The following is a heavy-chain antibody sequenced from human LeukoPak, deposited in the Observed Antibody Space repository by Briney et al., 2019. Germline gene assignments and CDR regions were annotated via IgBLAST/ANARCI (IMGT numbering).Heavy chain of an antibody. CDR2: IYNSGST. D-gene: IGHD3-16*01. V-gene: IGHV4-59*01. CDR1: GGSISSYY. CDR3: ARDLAPNPPDYYFYGMGV. J-gene: IGHJ6*02. Sequence: SETLSLTCTVSGGSISSYYWSWIRQPPGKGLEWIGYIYNSGSTNYNPSLKSRVTISADTSKNQFSLKLSSVTAADTAVYYCARDLAPNPPDYYFYGMGVWGQGTTVTVSS.